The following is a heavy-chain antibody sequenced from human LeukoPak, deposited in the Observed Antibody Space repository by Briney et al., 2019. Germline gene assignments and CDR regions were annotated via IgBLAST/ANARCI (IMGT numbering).Heavy chain of an antibody. V-gene: IGHV3-30*18. CDR1: GFTFSSYG. CDR2: ISYDGSNK. J-gene: IGHJ4*02. D-gene: IGHD4-17*01. Sequence: PGRSLRLSCAASGFTFSSYGMHWVRQAPGKGLEWVAVISYDGSNKYYADSVKGRFTISRDNSKNTLYLRMNSLRAEDTTVYYCAKDRFYGEYWGQGTLVTVSS. CDR3: AKDRFYGEY.